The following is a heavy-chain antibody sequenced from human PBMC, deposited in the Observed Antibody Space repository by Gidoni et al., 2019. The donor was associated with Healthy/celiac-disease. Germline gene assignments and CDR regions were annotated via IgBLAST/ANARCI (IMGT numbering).Heavy chain of an antibody. D-gene: IGHD6-6*01. J-gene: IGHJ4*02. CDR2: ISSSSSYI. Sequence: EVQLVESGGGLVKPGGSLRLSCAASGFTFSSYSMNWVRQAPGKGLEWVSSISSSSSYIYYADSVKGRFTISRDNAKNSLYLQMNSLRAEDTAVYYCARGIAARPDFFDYWGQGTLVTVSS. CDR3: ARGIAARPDFFDY. V-gene: IGHV3-21*01. CDR1: GFTFSSYS.